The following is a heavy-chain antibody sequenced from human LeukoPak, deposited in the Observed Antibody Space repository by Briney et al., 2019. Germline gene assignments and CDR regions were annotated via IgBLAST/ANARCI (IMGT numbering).Heavy chain of an antibody. D-gene: IGHD2-2*02. CDR2: INPNSGGT. Sequence: ASVKVSCKASGYTFTGYYMHWVRQAPGQGLEWMGRINPNSGGTNYAQKFQGRVTMTRDTSISTAYMELSRLRSDDTAVYYCARGRIRCSSTSCYSDLAYWGQGTLVTVSS. V-gene: IGHV1-2*06. CDR3: ARGRIRCSSTSCYSDLAY. CDR1: GYTFTGYY. J-gene: IGHJ4*02.